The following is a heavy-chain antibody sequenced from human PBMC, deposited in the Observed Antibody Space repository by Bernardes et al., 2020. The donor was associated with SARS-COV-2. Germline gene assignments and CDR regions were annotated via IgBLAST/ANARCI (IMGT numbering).Heavy chain of an antibody. CDR2: IGTAGDT. J-gene: IGHJ6*02. Sequence: GSLRLSCAASGFTFSSYDMHWVRQATGKGLEWVSAIGTAGDTYYPGSVKGRFTISRENAKNSLYLQMNSLRAGDTAVYYCARGGIAAAGIDYYYGMDVWGQGTTVTVSS. D-gene: IGHD6-13*01. CDR3: ARGGIAAAGIDYYYGMDV. V-gene: IGHV3-13*01. CDR1: GFTFSSYD.